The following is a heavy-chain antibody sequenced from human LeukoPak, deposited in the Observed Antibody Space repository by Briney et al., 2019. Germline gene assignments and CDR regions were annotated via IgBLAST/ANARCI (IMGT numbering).Heavy chain of an antibody. V-gene: IGHV4-59*01. Sequence: SETLSLTCTVSGGSISGYYYTGIRQPPGKDLEWIGYLYYSGSTNYNPSLKSRVTISLDTSMKQFSLNLRSVTAADAAVYFCVYGPNHYYFDHWGQGTLVTVSS. D-gene: IGHD3-16*01. J-gene: IGHJ4*02. CDR2: LYYSGST. CDR1: GGSISGYY. CDR3: VYGPNHYYFDH.